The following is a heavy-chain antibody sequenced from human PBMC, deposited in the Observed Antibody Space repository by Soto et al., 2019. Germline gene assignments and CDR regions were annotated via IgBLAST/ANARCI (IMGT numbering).Heavy chain of an antibody. V-gene: IGHV3-23*01. CDR2: ISGSGGST. CDR3: AKDVSYGDPFVY. CDR1: GFTFSSYA. D-gene: IGHD4-17*01. J-gene: IGHJ4*01. Sequence: EVQLLESGGALVQPGGSLRLSCAASGFTFSSYAMNWVRQAPGKGLEWVSAISGSGGSTYYADSVEGRFIISRDNSKNTLYLQMTSLRAEDTAVYYCAKDVSYGDPFVYWGHGTLVTVSS.